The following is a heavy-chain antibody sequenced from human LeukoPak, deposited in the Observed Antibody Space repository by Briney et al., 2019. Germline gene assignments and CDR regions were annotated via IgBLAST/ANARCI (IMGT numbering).Heavy chain of an antibody. J-gene: IGHJ3*02. CDR1: GFTFSSYE. Sequence: GGSLRLSCAASGFTFSSYEMNWVRQAPGKGLDWVSYISSGGSTVYYADSVKGRFTISRDNAKNSLYLQMNSLRAEDTAVYYCARVIIVGATGIWGQGTMVTVSS. D-gene: IGHD1-26*01. CDR3: ARVIIVGATGI. CDR2: ISSGGSTV. V-gene: IGHV3-48*03.